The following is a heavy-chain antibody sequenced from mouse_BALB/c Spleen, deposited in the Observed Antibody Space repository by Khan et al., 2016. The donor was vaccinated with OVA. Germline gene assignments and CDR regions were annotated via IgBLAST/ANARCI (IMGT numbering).Heavy chain of an antibody. Sequence: EVQLLETGPGLVKPSQSLSLTCTVTGYSITSDYAWNWIRQFPGNKLEWMGYISYSGSTSYNPSLKSRISITRDTSNNQFFLQLNSVTTEDTATYYCARSIMANWGQGTTLTVSS. CDR2: ISYSGST. CDR3: ARSIMAN. CDR1: GYSITSDYA. V-gene: IGHV3-2*02. J-gene: IGHJ2*01.